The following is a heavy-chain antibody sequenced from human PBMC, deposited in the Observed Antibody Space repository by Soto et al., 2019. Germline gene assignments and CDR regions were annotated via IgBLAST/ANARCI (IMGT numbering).Heavy chain of an antibody. CDR1: GFTFSSYG. V-gene: IGHV3-30*03. D-gene: IGHD6-19*01. CDR3: TTGGSGWSLDAFDI. J-gene: IGHJ3*02. Sequence: GVSLRLSFAASGFTFSSYGMHWVRQAPGKGLEWVAVISYDGSNKYYADSVKGRFTISRDNSKNTLYLQMNSLKTEDTAVYYCTTGGSGWSLDAFDIWGQGTMVTVSS. CDR2: ISYDGSNK.